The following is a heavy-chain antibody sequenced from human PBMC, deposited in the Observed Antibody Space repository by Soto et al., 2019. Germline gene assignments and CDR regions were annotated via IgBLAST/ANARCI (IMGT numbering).Heavy chain of an antibody. D-gene: IGHD2-21*02. CDR2: IYNSGNT. CDR1: GGSISSGFYS. V-gene: IGHV4-30-2*01. Sequence: PSETLSLTCAVSGGSISSGFYSWSWIRQPPGQGLEWIGYIYNSGNTYYNPSLMSRVTISVDRSQNHFSLKLTSVTAADTAVYYCARGSDGVWNWFDPWGQGPQVTVSS. CDR3: ARGSDGVWNWFDP. J-gene: IGHJ5*02.